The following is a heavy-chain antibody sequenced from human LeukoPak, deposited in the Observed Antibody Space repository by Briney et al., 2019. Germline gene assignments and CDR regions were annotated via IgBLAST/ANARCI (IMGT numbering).Heavy chain of an antibody. J-gene: IGHJ3*02. CDR2: INPNSGGT. Sequence: ASVKVSCKASGYTFTDYYMHCVRQAPGQGLEWMGWINPNSGGTNYAQNFQGRVTMTRDTSISTAYMELSRLRSDDTAIYYCSRDGAFDIWGQGTMVAVSS. V-gene: IGHV1-2*02. CDR1: GYTFTDYY. CDR3: SRDGAFDI.